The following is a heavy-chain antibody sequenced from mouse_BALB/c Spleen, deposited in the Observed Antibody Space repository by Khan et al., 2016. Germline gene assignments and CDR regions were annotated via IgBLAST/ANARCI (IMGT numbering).Heavy chain of an antibody. CDR1: GFTFTDYY. D-gene: IGHD2-10*02. V-gene: IGHV7-3*02. Sequence: EVALVESGGGLVQPGGSLRLSCATTGFTFTDYYMSWVRQPPGKALEWLGFIRNKANGYTTEYSASVKGRFTISRDNSQSILYLQMNTLRAEDSATYDCAIRYGNTYYALDYWGQGTSVTVSS. J-gene: IGHJ4*01. CDR2: IRNKANGYTT. CDR3: AIRYGNTYYALDY.